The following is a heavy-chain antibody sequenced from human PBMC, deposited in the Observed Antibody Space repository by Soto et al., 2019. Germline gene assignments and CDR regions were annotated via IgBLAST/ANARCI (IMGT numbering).Heavy chain of an antibody. J-gene: IGHJ5*02. D-gene: IGHD2-15*01. V-gene: IGHV4-34*01. Sequence: SETLSLTCAVYGGSFVGYYWIWIRQPAGKWLEWIGEINHSGSTNFNPSLKSRVTISVDTSKSQFSLKLTSVTAADTAVYYCATAVHCSGGSCYPPFNWFDPWGQGTLVTVSS. CDR2: INHSGST. CDR1: GGSFVGYY. CDR3: ATAVHCSGGSCYPPFNWFDP.